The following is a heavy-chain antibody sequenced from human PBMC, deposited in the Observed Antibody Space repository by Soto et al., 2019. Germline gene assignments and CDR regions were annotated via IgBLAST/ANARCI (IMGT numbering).Heavy chain of an antibody. V-gene: IGHV4-39*01. J-gene: IGHJ5*02. CDR2: IYYSRST. CDR1: GGSSSSSSYY. CDR3: ASQITTVPLVWFDP. Sequence: QLQLQESGPGLVNPSATLSLTCTVSGGSSSSSSYYWGWIRQPPGKGLEWIGSIYYSRSTYYNPSLKRRVTISVDTSMNQFSLRLSTVTAADTAVYYCASQITTVPLVWFDPWGEGTLVTVSS. D-gene: IGHD4-17*01.